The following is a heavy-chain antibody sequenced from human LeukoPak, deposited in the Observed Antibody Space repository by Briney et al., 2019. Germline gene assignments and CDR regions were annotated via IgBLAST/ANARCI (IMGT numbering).Heavy chain of an antibody. CDR1: GFTVSSNY. Sequence: GGSLRLSCAASGFTVSSNYMTWVRQAPGKGLEWVSCIHSGGNTYYADSVKGRFTISRDNSKNTMYHQMNSLRAEDSAVYYCAKVAFYDSSGFDYWGQGTLVTVSS. D-gene: IGHD3-22*01. J-gene: IGHJ4*02. CDR3: AKVAFYDSSGFDY. CDR2: IHSGGNT. V-gene: IGHV3-66*01.